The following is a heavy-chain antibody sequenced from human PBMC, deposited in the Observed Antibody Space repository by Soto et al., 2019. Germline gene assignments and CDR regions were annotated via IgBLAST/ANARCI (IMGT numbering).Heavy chain of an antibody. D-gene: IGHD3-22*01. CDR2: IDPSDSYT. V-gene: IGHV5-10-1*01. J-gene: IGHJ4*02. CDR3: ARLLDYYDSSGSMASYYFDY. Sequence: ESLKISCKGSGYSFTSYWISWVRQMPGKGLEWMGRIDPSDSYTNYSPSFQGHVTISADKSISTAYLQWSSLKASDTAMYYCARLLDYYDSSGSMASYYFDYRGQGTLVTVSS. CDR1: GYSFTSYW.